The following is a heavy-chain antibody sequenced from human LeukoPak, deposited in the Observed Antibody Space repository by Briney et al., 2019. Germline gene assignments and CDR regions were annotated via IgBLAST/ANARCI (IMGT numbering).Heavy chain of an antibody. CDR2: IRYDGNDK. CDR1: GFNFSSYG. CDR3: AKDLMRDRWFGES. V-gene: IGHV3-30*02. D-gene: IGHD3-10*01. Sequence: GGSLRISCAASGFNFSSYGMHWVRQAPGKGLGWGAVIRYDGNDKFYADSVKGRFTISRDNSRNTLYLQMNSLTSDDTAVYYCAKDLMRDRWFGESWGQGTLVTVSS. J-gene: IGHJ5*02.